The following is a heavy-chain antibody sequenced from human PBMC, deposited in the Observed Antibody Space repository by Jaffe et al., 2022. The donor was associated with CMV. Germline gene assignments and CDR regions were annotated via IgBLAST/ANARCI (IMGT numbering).Heavy chain of an antibody. Sequence: QVQLQESGPGLVKPSETLSLTCTVSGGSISSYYWSWIRQPPGRGLEWIGYIYYNGIMNYNSSLKSRVTISVDMSKDQISLRLSSVTAADTAVYYCATYYGGNFYHWGQGTLVTVSS. D-gene: IGHD4-17*01. CDR2: IYYNGIM. V-gene: IGHV4-59*01. CDR1: GGSISSYY. J-gene: IGHJ5*02. CDR3: ATYYGGNFYH.